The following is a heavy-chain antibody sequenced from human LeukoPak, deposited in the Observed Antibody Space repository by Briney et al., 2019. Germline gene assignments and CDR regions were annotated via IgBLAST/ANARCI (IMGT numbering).Heavy chain of an antibody. CDR3: ARGGDIVVVPAARRHWFDP. CDR2: INHSGST. J-gene: IGHJ5*02. D-gene: IGHD2-2*01. V-gene: IGHV4-34*01. Sequence: PSETLSLTCAAYGGSFSGYYWSWIRQPPGKGLEWIGEINHSGSTKYNPSLKSRVTISVDTSKNQFSLKLSSVTAADTAVYYCARGGDIVVVPAARRHWFDPWGQGTLVTVSS. CDR1: GGSFSGYY.